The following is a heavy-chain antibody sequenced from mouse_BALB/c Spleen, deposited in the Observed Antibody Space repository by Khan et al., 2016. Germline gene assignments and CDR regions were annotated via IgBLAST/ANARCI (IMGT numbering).Heavy chain of an antibody. CDR3: ARQLGEYFDY. CDR2: INPDSSTI. J-gene: IGHJ2*01. Sequence: EVQLQESGGGLVQPGGSLKLSCAASGFDFSRYWMSWVRQAPGKGLEWIGEINPDSSTINYTPSLKDKFIISRDNDKNTLYLQMSEVRSEDTALYYRARQLGEYFDYWGQGTTLTVSS. CDR1: GFDFSRYW. D-gene: IGHD4-1*02. V-gene: IGHV4-1*02.